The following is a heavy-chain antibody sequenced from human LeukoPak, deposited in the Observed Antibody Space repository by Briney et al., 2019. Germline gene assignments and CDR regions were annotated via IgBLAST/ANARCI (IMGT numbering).Heavy chain of an antibody. Sequence: PSETLSLTCAVSGGSISTRYYYWGWIRQPPGKGLELIGTIHDSGSTYYSPSLKSQVTISVDTSNNQFSLKLSSVTAGDTAVYYCASLYFYGSGSFPNYWGQGILVTVST. V-gene: IGHV4-39*01. CDR3: ASLYFYGSGSFPNY. J-gene: IGHJ4*02. D-gene: IGHD3-10*01. CDR2: IHDSGST. CDR1: GGSISTRYYY.